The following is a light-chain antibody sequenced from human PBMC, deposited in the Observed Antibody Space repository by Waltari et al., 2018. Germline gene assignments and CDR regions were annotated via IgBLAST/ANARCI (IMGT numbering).Light chain of an antibody. J-gene: IGLJ2*01. CDR3: QSYDSSLSAVV. Sequence: QSVLTQPPSVSGAPGQRVTISCTGSSSNIGAGYDVLWYQQLPGTAPKLLIHGNTNRPSGVPDLFSGPKSGTSASLAITGLQVDDEADYYCQSYDSSLSAVVFGGGTKLTVL. CDR2: GNT. V-gene: IGLV1-40*01. CDR1: SSNIGAGYD.